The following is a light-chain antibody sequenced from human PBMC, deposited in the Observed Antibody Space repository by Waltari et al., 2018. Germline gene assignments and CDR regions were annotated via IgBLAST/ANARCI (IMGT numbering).Light chain of an antibody. CDR1: SLRSYY. Sequence: SSELTQDPAVSVALGQTVRITCQGDSLRSYYASWYQHNPGQAPGLVIYGKNNRPSGIPDRFSGSSSGNTASLTITGAQAEDEADYYCNSRDSSGNHIVFGTGTKVTVL. V-gene: IGLV3-19*01. CDR3: NSRDSSGNHIV. CDR2: GKN. J-gene: IGLJ1*01.